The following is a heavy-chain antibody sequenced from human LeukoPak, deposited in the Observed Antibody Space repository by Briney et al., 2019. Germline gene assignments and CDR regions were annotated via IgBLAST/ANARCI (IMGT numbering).Heavy chain of an antibody. D-gene: IGHD6-6*01. CDR1: GGSISSSSYY. J-gene: IGHJ4*02. CDR3: ARPWRLYSSSSGGGE. Sequence: PSETLSLTCTVSGGSISSSSYYWGWIRQPPGKGLEWIGSIYYSGSTYYNPSLKSRVTISVDTSKNQFSLKLSSVTAADTAVYYCARPWRLYSSSSGGGEWGQGTLVTVSS. CDR2: IYYSGST. V-gene: IGHV4-39*07.